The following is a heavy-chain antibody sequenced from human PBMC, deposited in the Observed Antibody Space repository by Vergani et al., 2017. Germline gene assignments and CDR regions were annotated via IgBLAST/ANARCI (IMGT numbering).Heavy chain of an antibody. Sequence: QVQLVESGGGVVQPGRSLRLSCAASGFTFSNYAMHWVRQAPGKGLEWVAVILYDGSNKYNADSVKGRFTISRDNSKITLFLQMNSLRAEDTAVYYCAREYNYGSDYWGQGTLVTVSS. CDR2: ILYDGSNK. CDR1: GFTFSNYA. CDR3: AREYNYGSDY. D-gene: IGHD3-10*01. V-gene: IGHV3-30*04. J-gene: IGHJ4*02.